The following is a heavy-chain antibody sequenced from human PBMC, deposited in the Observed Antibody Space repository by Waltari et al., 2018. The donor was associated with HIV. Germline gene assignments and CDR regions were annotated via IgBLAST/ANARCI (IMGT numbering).Heavy chain of an antibody. Sequence: EVQLLASGGGLVQPGGSLRLACAASGFTFSSSAMSWVRQAPGKGLEWVSTISGSGDRTYYADSVKGRFTISRDNSKNTVYLQMNSLRAEDSAVYYCAKARALVVVAATNYWGQGTLVTVSS. CDR2: ISGSGDRT. CDR1: GFTFSSSA. CDR3: AKARALVVVAATNY. V-gene: IGHV3-23*01. D-gene: IGHD2-15*01. J-gene: IGHJ4*02.